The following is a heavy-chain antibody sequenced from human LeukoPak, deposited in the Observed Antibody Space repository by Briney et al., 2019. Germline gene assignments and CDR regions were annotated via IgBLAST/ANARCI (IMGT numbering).Heavy chain of an antibody. V-gene: IGHV3-23*01. CDR1: GFTFSSYA. CDR2: ISGSGGST. J-gene: IGHJ4*02. CDR3: AKGLEQLVDLGSDY. D-gene: IGHD6-13*01. Sequence: GGSLRLSCAASGFTFSSYAMSWVRQAPGKGLEWVSAISGSGGSTYYADSVKGRFTISRDNSKNTLYLQMNSLRAEDTAVYYCAKGLEQLVDLGSDYWGQGSLVTVSS.